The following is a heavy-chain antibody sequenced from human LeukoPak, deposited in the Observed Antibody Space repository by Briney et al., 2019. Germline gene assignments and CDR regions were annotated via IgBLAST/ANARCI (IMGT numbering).Heavy chain of an antibody. D-gene: IGHD6-19*01. CDR3: AKGIAVAGSFQDY. CDR2: IRYDGSNK. Sequence: PGGSLRLSCAASGFTFSSYGMHWVRQAPGKGLEWVAFIRYDGSNKYYADSVKGRFTISRDNSKNTLYLQINSLRAEDTAVHYCAKGIAVAGSFQDYWGQGTLVTVSS. J-gene: IGHJ4*02. CDR1: GFTFSSYG. V-gene: IGHV3-30*02.